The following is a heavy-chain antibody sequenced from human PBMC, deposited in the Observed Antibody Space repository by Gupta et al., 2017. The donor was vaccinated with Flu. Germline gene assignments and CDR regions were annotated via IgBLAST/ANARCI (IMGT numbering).Heavy chain of an antibody. J-gene: IGHJ6*02. CDR2: INHSGST. V-gene: IGHV4-34*01. CDR3: ARWVDYYYGMDV. Sequence: QVQLQQWGAGLLKPSETLSLTCAVYGGSFSGYYWSWIRQPPGKGLEWIGEINHSGSTNYNPSLKSRVTISVDTSKNQFSLKLSSVTAADTAVYYCARWVDYYYGMDVWGQGTTVTVSS. D-gene: IGHD2-15*01. CDR1: GGSFSGYY.